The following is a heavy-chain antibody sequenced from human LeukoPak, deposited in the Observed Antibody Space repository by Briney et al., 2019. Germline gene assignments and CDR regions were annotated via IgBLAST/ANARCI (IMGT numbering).Heavy chain of an antibody. CDR3: ARGPPLGYYCYYMDV. CDR2: IIPIFGTA. J-gene: IGHJ6*03. D-gene: IGHD7-27*01. CDR1: GGTFSSYA. V-gene: IGHV1-69*05. Sequence: SVKVSCKASGGTFSSYAISRVRQAPGQGLEWMGGIIPIFGTANYAQKFQGRVTITTDESTSTAYMELSSLRSEDTAVYYCARGPPLGYYCYYMDVWGKGTTVTVSS.